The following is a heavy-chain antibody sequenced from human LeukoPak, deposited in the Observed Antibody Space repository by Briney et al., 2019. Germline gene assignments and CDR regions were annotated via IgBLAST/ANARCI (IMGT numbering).Heavy chain of an antibody. J-gene: IGHJ3*02. V-gene: IGHV4-59*01. Sequence: KASETLSLTCTVSGGSISSYYWSWIRQPPGKGLEWIGYIYYSGSTNYNPSLKSRVTISVDTSKNQFSLKLSSVTAADTAVYYCARAVRRGAFDIWGQGTMVTVSS. CDR3: ARAVRRGAFDI. D-gene: IGHD1-1*01. CDR2: IYYSGST. CDR1: GGSISSYY.